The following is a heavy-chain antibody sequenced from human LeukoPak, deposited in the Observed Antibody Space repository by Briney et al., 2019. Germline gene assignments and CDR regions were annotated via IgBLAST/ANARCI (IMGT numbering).Heavy chain of an antibody. CDR3: ARRRDTAMVT. D-gene: IGHD5-18*01. CDR2: IYHSGST. Sequence: SQTLSLTCTVSGGSISSGGYYWSWIRQPPGKGLEWIGYIYHSGSTYYNPSLKSRVTISVDRSKNQFSLKLSSVTAADTAVYYCARRRDTAMVTWGQGTLVTVSS. CDR1: GGSISSGGYY. J-gene: IGHJ4*02. V-gene: IGHV4-30-2*01.